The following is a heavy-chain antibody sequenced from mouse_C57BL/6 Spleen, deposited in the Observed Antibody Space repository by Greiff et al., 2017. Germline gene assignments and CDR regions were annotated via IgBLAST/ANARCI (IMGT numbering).Heavy chain of an antibody. Sequence: QVQLQQSGAELVRPGASVTLSCKASGYTFTDYEMHWVKQTPVHGLEWIGAIDPETGGTAYNQKFKGKAILTADKSSSTAYMELRSLTSEASAVYYCTGGGADAMDYWGQGTSVTVSS. CDR2: IDPETGGT. CDR3: TGGGADAMDY. D-gene: IGHD1-1*02. V-gene: IGHV1-15*01. J-gene: IGHJ4*01. CDR1: GYTFTDYE.